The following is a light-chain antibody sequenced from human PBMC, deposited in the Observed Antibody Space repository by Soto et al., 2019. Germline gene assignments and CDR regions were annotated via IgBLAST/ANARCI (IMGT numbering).Light chain of an antibody. CDR3: QQYNSYSWT. CDR1: QTISSW. CDR2: KAS. Sequence: DIQMTQSPSTLSGSVGDRVTXXXXASQTISSWLAWYQQEPGKAPKLLIYKASTLKSGVPSRFSGSGSGTEFTLTISSLQPDDFATYYCQQYNSYSWTFGQGTKVDI. J-gene: IGKJ1*01. V-gene: IGKV1-5*03.